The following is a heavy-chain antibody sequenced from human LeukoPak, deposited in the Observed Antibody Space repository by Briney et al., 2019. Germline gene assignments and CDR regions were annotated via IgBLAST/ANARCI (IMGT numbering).Heavy chain of an antibody. CDR3: ARGGVVVVTAIGY. CDR2: INHSGST. V-gene: IGHV4-34*01. D-gene: IGHD2-21*02. Sequence: SETLSLTCAVYGGSFSGYYWSWIRQPPGKGLDWIGEINHSGSTNYNPSLKSRVTISVDTSKNQFSLKLSSVTAADTAVYYCARGGVVVVTAIGYWGQGTLVTVSS. CDR1: GGSFSGYY. J-gene: IGHJ4*02.